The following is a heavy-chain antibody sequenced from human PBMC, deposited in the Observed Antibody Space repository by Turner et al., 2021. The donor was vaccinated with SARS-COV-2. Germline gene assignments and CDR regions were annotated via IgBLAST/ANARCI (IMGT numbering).Heavy chain of an antibody. CDR1: GGSISSRSYY. J-gene: IGHJ6*02. Sequence: QLQLQESGPGLVKPSETLSLTCTVSGGSISSRSYYWGWIRQPPGKGLEWLGSIYYSGSTYYNPSLKSRVTISVDTSKNKFSLKLSSVTAADTAVYYCAGEEVVFRASHTLYYYGMDVWGQGTTVTVSS. V-gene: IGHV4-39*01. CDR2: IYYSGST. D-gene: IGHD3-22*01. CDR3: AGEEVVFRASHTLYYYGMDV.